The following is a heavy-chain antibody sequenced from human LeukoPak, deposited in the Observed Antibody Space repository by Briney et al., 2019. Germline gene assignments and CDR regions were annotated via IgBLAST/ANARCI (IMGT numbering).Heavy chain of an antibody. V-gene: IGHV3-53*01. D-gene: IGHD1/OR15-1a*01. CDR1: GFTVSTKY. Sequence: LTGGSLRLSCVASGFTVSTKYMTWVRQAPGKGLGWVSVVYSSGSTYYADSVRGRFTISRDSSKNTLYLQMNSLRAEDTALYYCAGRSDSGTQAAFDLWGQGTMVTVSS. J-gene: IGHJ3*01. CDR3: AGRSDSGTQAAFDL. CDR2: VYSSGST.